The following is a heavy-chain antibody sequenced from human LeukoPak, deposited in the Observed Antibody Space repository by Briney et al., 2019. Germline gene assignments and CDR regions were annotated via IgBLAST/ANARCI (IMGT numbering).Heavy chain of an antibody. Sequence: ASVKVSCKASGYTFTSYAMNWVRQAPGQGLEWMGWINTNTGNPTYAQGFTGRFVLSLDTSVSTAYLQISSLKAEDTAVYYCARTYYYDSSGYLNYYYGMDVWGQGTTVTVSS. CDR1: GYTFTSYA. V-gene: IGHV7-4-1*02. J-gene: IGHJ6*02. CDR2: INTNTGNP. D-gene: IGHD3-22*01. CDR3: ARTYYYDSSGYLNYYYGMDV.